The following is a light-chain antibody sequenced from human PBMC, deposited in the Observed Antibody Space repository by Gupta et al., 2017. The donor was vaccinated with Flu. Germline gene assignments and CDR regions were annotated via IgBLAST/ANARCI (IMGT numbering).Light chain of an antibody. Sequence: PYTLSASVGDRVTITCRASQNINTWLAWYQQKPGKAPKFLIYKASTLETGVPSRFSGSGSGTEFTLTISSLQPDDFATYYCQQYESYLITFGGGTKVDIK. CDR1: QNINTW. V-gene: IGKV1-5*03. J-gene: IGKJ4*01. CDR3: QQYESYLIT. CDR2: KAS.